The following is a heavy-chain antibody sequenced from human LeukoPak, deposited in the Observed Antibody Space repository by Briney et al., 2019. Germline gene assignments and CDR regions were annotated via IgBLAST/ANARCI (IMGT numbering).Heavy chain of an antibody. Sequence: PSETLSLTCAVYGGSFSGYYWSWIRQPPGKGLEWIGEINHSGSTNYNPSLKSRVTISVDTSKNQFSLKLSSVTAADTAVYYCARVDFRSGYDFDYWGQGTLVTVSS. J-gene: IGHJ4*02. CDR3: ARVDFRSGYDFDY. CDR2: INHSGST. D-gene: IGHD3-3*01. CDR1: GGSFSGYY. V-gene: IGHV4-34*01.